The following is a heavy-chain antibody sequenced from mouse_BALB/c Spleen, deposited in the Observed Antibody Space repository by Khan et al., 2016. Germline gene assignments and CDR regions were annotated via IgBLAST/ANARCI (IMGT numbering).Heavy chain of an antibody. CDR2: INTYTGEP. J-gene: IGHJ3*01. V-gene: IGHV9-3-1*01. CDR1: GYTFTNYG. CDR3: GRWAYYRYDGLAC. D-gene: IGHD2-14*01. Sequence: QIQLVQSGPELKKPGETVKISCKASGYTFTNYGMTWVKQAPGKGLKWMGWINTYTGEPTYADDFKGRFAFSLETSASTAYLQINNLKNEDTATXCCGRWAYYRYDGLACWGQGTLITISA.